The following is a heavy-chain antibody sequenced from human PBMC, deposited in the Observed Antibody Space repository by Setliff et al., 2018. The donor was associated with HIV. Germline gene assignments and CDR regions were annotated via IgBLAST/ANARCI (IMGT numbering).Heavy chain of an antibody. CDR3: ARDPGHGSYDY. CDR1: ELTFSNYA. CDR2: LSGSGGST. V-gene: IGHV3-23*01. Sequence: PGGSLRLSCAASELTFSNYAMTWVRQAPGKGLEWVSSLSGSGGSTYYADSVKGRFTISRDNSKNTLYLRMNSLRAEDTAVYYCARDPGHGSYDYWGQGTLVTVSS. J-gene: IGHJ4*02.